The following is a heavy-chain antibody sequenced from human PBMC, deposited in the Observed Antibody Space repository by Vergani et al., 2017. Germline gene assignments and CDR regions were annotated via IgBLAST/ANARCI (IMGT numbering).Heavy chain of an antibody. V-gene: IGHV3-23*01. CDR1: GFTFSSNA. J-gene: IGHJ4*02. D-gene: IGHD5/OR15-5a*01. CDR2: ISGSGGST. Sequence: EVLLLESGGGLVQPGGSLRLSCVASGFTFSSNAMSWVRQAPGKGLEWVSSISGSGGSTYYADSVKGRFTISRDNPKNTLYLPMNSLRAEDSSIYYCAKAAVSTISLFDYWGQGTLVTVSS. CDR3: AKAAVSTISLFDY.